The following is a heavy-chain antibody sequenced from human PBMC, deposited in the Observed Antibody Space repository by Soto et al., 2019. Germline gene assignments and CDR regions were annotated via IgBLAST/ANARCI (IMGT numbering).Heavy chain of an antibody. CDR3: ARGHGSGSYYNPRYFDY. CDR1: GGSFSGFY. Sequence: SVTLSLTCAVYGGSFSGFYWSWIRQPPGKGLEWIGEINHSGSTNYNPSLKSRVTISVDTSKNQFSLKLSSVTAADTAVYYCARGHGSGSYYNPRYFDYLGQGTLVTVSS. CDR2: INHSGST. V-gene: IGHV4-34*01. J-gene: IGHJ4*02. D-gene: IGHD3-10*01.